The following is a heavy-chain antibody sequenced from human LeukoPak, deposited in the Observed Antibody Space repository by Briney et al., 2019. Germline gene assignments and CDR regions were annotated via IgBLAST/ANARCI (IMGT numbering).Heavy chain of an antibody. CDR1: GGSISSYY. CDR3: ARGMNVVPAAVNWFDP. V-gene: IGHV4-59*12. D-gene: IGHD2-2*01. J-gene: IGHJ5*02. CDR2: IYYSGST. Sequence: PSETLSLTCTVPGGSISSYYWSWFRQPPGKGLEGCGYIYYSGSTNYNPSLKSRVTISVDTSKNQFSLKLSSVTAADTAVYYCARGMNVVPAAVNWFDPWGQGTLVTVSS.